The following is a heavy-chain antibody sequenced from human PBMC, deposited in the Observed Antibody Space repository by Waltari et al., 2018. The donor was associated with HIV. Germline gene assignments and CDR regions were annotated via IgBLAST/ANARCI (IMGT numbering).Heavy chain of an antibody. CDR1: GYSFATYW. Sequence: EVQLVQSGAEVTKPGESLKLSCKGSGYSFATYWIGWVRQMPGKGLEWMGIIYPGDSDTRYSPSFQGQVTISADKSIRTAYLQWSSLKASDTAMYYCTKGMYANQDYFDNWGQGTLVTVSS. J-gene: IGHJ4*02. D-gene: IGHD2-8*01. V-gene: IGHV5-51*03. CDR3: TKGMYANQDYFDN. CDR2: IYPGDSDT.